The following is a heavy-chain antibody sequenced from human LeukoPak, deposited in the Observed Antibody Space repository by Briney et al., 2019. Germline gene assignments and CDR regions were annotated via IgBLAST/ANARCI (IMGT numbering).Heavy chain of an antibody. D-gene: IGHD1-26*01. V-gene: IGHV3-30*02. J-gene: IGHJ4*02. CDR3: AKDLVGATGYFDY. CDR2: IRYDGSNK. CDR1: GFTFSSYG. Sequence: GGSLRLSCAASGFTFSSYGMHWVRQAPGKGLEGVAFIRYDGSNKYYADSVKGRFTISRDNSKNTLYVQMNSLRAEDTAVYYCAKDLVGATGYFDYWGQGTLVTVSS.